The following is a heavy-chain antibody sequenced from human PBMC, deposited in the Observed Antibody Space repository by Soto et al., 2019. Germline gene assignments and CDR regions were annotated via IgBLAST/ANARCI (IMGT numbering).Heavy chain of an antibody. Sequence: QVQLVQSGAEVKKPGSSVKVSCKASGGTFSSYTFSWVRQAPGQGLEWMGRIIPMLGIANYAQKVQGRVTITADKSTSTAYMELSSLRSEDTAVYYCAIRGYSYGFVIYWGQGTLVTVSS. V-gene: IGHV1-69*02. CDR3: AIRGYSYGFVIY. CDR1: GGTFSSYT. D-gene: IGHD5-18*01. CDR2: IIPMLGIA. J-gene: IGHJ4*02.